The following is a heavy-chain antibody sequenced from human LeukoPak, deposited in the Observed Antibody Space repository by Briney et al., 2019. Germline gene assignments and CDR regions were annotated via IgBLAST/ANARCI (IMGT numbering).Heavy chain of an antibody. J-gene: IGHJ4*02. CDR1: GGTFSSYA. D-gene: IGHD3-22*01. CDR3: ARALNYYDSSGYYSMDY. CDR2: IIPILGIA. Sequence: GASVKVSCKASGGTFSSYAISWVRQAPGQGLEWMGRIIPILGIANYAQKFQGRVTITADKSTNTAYMELSSLRSEDTAVYYCARALNYYDSSGYYSMDYWGQGTLVTVSS. V-gene: IGHV1-69*04.